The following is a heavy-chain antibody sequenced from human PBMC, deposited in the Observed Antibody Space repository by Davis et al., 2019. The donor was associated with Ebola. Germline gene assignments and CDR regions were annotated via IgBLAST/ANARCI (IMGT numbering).Heavy chain of an antibody. V-gene: IGHV4-34*01. Sequence: PSETLSLTCAVYGGSFSGYYWSWIRQPPGKGLEWIGEINHSGSTNYNPSLKSRVTISVDTSKNQFSLKLSSVTAADTAVYYCARAGRYCSSTSCFYYYYGMDVWGQGTTVTVSS. CDR1: GGSFSGYY. CDR3: ARAGRYCSSTSCFYYYYGMDV. J-gene: IGHJ6*02. D-gene: IGHD2-2*01. CDR2: INHSGST.